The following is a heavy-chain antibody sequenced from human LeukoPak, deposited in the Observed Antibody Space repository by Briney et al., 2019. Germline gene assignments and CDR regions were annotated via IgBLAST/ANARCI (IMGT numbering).Heavy chain of an antibody. V-gene: IGHV3-23*01. CDR1: GFTFSSYA. J-gene: IGHJ4*02. D-gene: IGHD6-19*01. CDR2: IVVSGGST. Sequence: GGSVRLSCAGSGFTFSSYAMSWVRQAPGKGLECGSDIVVSGGSTPYADSVKGRFTISRDNSKNTLYMQMNSLRAEDTAIYYCAKGPLIEVAGTTWDYWGQGTLVTVSS. CDR3: AKGPLIEVAGTTWDY.